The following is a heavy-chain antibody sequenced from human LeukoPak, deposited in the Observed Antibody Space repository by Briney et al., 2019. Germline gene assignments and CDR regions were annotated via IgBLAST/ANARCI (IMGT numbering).Heavy chain of an antibody. D-gene: IGHD3-22*01. J-gene: IGHJ5*02. CDR3: ARDLDYYDSSGYYRWFDP. V-gene: IGHV3-23*01. Sequence: GGSLRLSCAASGFTFSNHGMSWVRQAPGKGLEWVSGIRGSGFSTDYADSVKGRFTISRDNSKNTLYLQMNSLRAEDTAVYYCARDLDYYDSSGYYRWFDPWGQGTLVTVSS. CDR2: IRGSGFST. CDR1: GFTFSNHG.